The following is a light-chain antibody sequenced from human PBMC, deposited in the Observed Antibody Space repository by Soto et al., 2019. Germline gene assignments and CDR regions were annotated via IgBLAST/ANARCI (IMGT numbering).Light chain of an antibody. CDR1: SSDVGGYNY. CDR3: SSYTSSSTIYV. J-gene: IGLJ1*01. CDR2: EVS. V-gene: IGLV2-14*01. Sequence: QSVLTQPASVAGSPGQSITISCTGTSSDVGGYNYVSWYQQHPGKAPKLMIYEVSNRPSGVSNRFSGSKSGNTASLTISGLQAEDEADYYCSSYTSSSTIYVLGTGTKVTVL.